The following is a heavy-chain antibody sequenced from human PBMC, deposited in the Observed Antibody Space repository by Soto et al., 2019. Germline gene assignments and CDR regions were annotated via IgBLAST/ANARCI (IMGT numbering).Heavy chain of an antibody. CDR2: ISTSSSYR. CDR1: GFIFSDYY. D-gene: IGHD4-17*01. Sequence: QVHLVESGGGLVKPGGSLRLSCVASGFIFSDYYMSWIRQAPGKGLEWVSHISTSSSYRSYAESVKGGFIISRDNARNSLYLQMNSLGAEDTAVYYCARRYYGDGSLLGFDYWGQGTLVTVSS. CDR3: ARRYYGDGSLLGFDY. V-gene: IGHV3-11*06. J-gene: IGHJ4*02.